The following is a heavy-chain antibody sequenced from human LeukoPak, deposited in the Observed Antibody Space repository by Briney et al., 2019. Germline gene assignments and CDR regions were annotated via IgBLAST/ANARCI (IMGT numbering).Heavy chain of an antibody. CDR2: ISNSGST. D-gene: IGHD3-9*01. Sequence: SETLSLTCIVSGGSLRSGGDYWNWIRQHPGKGLEWIGYISNSGSTYYNPSLKSRITISVDTSKNQFSLKLNSVTAADTAVYYCATVIYDVLTGYSLQWGQGTLVTVSS. J-gene: IGHJ4*02. V-gene: IGHV4-31*03. CDR1: GGSLRSGGDY. CDR3: ATVIYDVLTGYSLQ.